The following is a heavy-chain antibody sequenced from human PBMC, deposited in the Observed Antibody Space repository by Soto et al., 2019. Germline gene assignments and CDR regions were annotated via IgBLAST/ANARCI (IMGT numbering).Heavy chain of an antibody. D-gene: IGHD4-17*01. CDR3: AKDLGQNLDDYLEPYYYGMDV. J-gene: IGHJ6*02. CDR1: GFTFSSYG. V-gene: IGHV3-30*18. Sequence: GGSLRLSCAASGFTFSSYGMHWVRQAPGKGLEWVAVISYDGSNKYYADSVKGRFTISRDNSKNTLYLQMNSLRAEDTAVYYCAKDLGQNLDDYLEPYYYGMDVWGQGTTVTVSS. CDR2: ISYDGSNK.